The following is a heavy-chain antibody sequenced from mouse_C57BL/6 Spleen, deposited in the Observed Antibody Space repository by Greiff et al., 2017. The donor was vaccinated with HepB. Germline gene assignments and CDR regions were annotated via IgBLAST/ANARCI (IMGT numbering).Heavy chain of an antibody. V-gene: IGHV1-59*01. CDR3: APLGRGYYAMDY. CDR2: IDPSDSYT. J-gene: IGHJ4*01. D-gene: IGHD4-1*01. Sequence: VQLQQPGAELVRPGTSVKLSCKASGYTFTSYWMHWVKQRPGQGLEWIGVIDPSDSYTNYNQKFKGKATLTVDTSSSTAYMQLSSLTSEDSAVYYCAPLGRGYYAMDYGGQGTSVTVSS. CDR1: GYTFTSYW.